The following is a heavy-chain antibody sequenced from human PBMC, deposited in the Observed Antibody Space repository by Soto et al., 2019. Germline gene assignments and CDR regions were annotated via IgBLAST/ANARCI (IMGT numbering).Heavy chain of an antibody. V-gene: IGHV3-33*01. CDR3: ARASWYSSSWTFDY. CDR1: GFTFSSYG. CDR2: IWYDGSNK. J-gene: IGHJ4*02. D-gene: IGHD6-13*01. Sequence: QVQLVESGGGVVQPGRSLRLSCAASGFTFSSYGMHWVRQAPGKGLEWVAVIWYDGSNKYYADSVKGRFTISRDNSKNTLYLQMNSLRAEDTAVYYCARASWYSSSWTFDYWGQGTLVTVSS.